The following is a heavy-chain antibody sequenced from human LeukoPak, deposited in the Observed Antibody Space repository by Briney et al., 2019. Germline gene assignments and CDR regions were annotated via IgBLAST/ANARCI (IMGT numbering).Heavy chain of an antibody. CDR1: GYTFTSCG. CDR3: AREYWDVFPGHFDY. D-gene: IGHD1-1*01. V-gene: IGHV1-69*13. J-gene: IGHJ4*02. Sequence: GASVKVSCKASGYTFTSCGISWVRQAPGQGLEWMGGIIPIFGTANYAQKFQGRVTITADESTSTAYMELSSLRSEDTAVYYCAREYWDVFPGHFDYWGQGTLVTVSS. CDR2: IIPIFGTA.